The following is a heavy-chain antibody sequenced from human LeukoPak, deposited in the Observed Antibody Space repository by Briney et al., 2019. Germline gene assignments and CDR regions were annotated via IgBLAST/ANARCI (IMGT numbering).Heavy chain of an antibody. CDR3: ARGWYGMDV. D-gene: IGHD2-15*01. CDR1: GYTFTGYY. Sequence: ASVKVSCKASGYTFTGYYMHWVRQAPGQGLEWMGWINPNSGGTNYAQEFQGRVTMTRDTSISTAYMELSRLRSDDTAVYYCARGWYGMDVWGQGTTVTVPS. V-gene: IGHV1-2*02. CDR2: INPNSGGT. J-gene: IGHJ6*02.